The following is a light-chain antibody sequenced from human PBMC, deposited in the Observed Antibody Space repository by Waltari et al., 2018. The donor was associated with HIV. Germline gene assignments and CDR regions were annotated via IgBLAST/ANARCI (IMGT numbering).Light chain of an antibody. Sequence: QSVLTQPPSVSEAPRQRVTISCSGRSSNIGNNAVNWYQQVPGKPPKLLIYYDDLLSAGVSDRFSGSKSGTSSSRAIRGLQSEGEAEYYCAAWDDYLNGYVFGSGTKVTVL. CDR1: SSNIGNNA. CDR2: YDD. CDR3: AAWDDYLNGYV. J-gene: IGLJ1*01. V-gene: IGLV1-36*01.